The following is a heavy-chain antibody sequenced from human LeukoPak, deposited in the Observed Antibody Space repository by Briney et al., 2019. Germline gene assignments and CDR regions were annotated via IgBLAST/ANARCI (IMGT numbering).Heavy chain of an antibody. Sequence: ASVKVSCKASGYTFTSYGISWVQQAPGQGLEWMGWISAYNGNTNYAQKLQGRVTMTTDTSTSTAYMELRSLRSDDTAVYYCARDPVLRFLEWGHDRLFDYWGQGTLVTVSS. D-gene: IGHD3-3*01. V-gene: IGHV1-18*01. CDR3: ARDPVLRFLEWGHDRLFDY. J-gene: IGHJ4*02. CDR1: GYTFTSYG. CDR2: ISAYNGNT.